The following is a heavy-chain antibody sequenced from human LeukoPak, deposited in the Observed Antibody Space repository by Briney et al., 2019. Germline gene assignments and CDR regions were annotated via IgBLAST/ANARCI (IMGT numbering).Heavy chain of an antibody. D-gene: IGHD3-10*01. Sequence: SETLSLTCAVYGGSFSDYYWNWIRQPPGKGLQWIGEVNPKGSTSYNSSLKSRVTISADTSKSQVSLRVTSVTAADTAVYYCARARGNKQRGWFGEYQAVYYYFMDVWGTGTTVTVSS. V-gene: IGHV4-34*01. CDR1: GGSFSDYY. CDR2: VNPKGST. J-gene: IGHJ6*03. CDR3: ARARGNKQRGWFGEYQAVYYYFMDV.